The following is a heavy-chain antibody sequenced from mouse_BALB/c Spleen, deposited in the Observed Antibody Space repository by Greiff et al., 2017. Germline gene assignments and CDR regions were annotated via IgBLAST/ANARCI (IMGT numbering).Heavy chain of an antibody. CDR2: ISSGSSTI. J-gene: IGHJ2*01. CDR1: GFTFSSFG. CDR3: ARYRSYFDY. D-gene: IGHD2-14*01. V-gene: IGHV5-17*02. Sequence: DVKLVESGGGLVQPGGSRTLSCAASGFTFSSFGMHWVRQAPEKGLEWVAYISSGSSTIYYADTVKGRFTISRDNPKNTLFLQMTSLRSEDTAMYYCARYRSYFDYWGQGTTLTVSS.